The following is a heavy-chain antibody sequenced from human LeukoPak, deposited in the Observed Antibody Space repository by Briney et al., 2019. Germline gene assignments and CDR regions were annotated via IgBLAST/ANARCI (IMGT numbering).Heavy chain of an antibody. CDR1: GGTFSSYA. J-gene: IGHJ4*02. CDR2: IIPIFGTA. D-gene: IGHD6-19*01. V-gene: IGHV1-69*05. CDR3: ARGRTGSSGWYGY. Sequence: SVKVSCTASGGTFSSYAISWVRQAPGQGLEWMGRIIPIFGTANYAQKFQGRVTITTDESTSTAYMALSSLRSEDTAVYYCARGRTGSSGWYGYWGQGTLVTVSS.